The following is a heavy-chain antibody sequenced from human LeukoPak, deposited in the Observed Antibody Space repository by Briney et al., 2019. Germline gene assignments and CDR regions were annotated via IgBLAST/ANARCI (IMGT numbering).Heavy chain of an antibody. CDR1: GFTFSSYA. CDR3: ARTAMGDNVRFPNDY. J-gene: IGHJ4*02. D-gene: IGHD2-21*02. Sequence: PGGSLRLSCAVSGFTFSSYATSWVRQAPGKGLEWVSAISAGGGSTYYADSVKGRFTISRDNSKNTLYLQMNSLRAEDTALYYCARTAMGDNVRFPNDYWGQGTLVTVSS. CDR2: ISAGGGST. V-gene: IGHV3-23*01.